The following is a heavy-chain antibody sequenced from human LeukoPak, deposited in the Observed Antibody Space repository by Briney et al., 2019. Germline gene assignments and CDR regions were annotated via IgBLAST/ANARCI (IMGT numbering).Heavy chain of an antibody. CDR3: ARDVLGPYGMDV. CDR1: GYTFTGYY. J-gene: IGHJ6*02. CDR2: INPNSGGT. Sequence: GASVKVSCKASGYTFTGYYMHWVRQAPGQGLEWMGWINPNSGGTKYAQKFQGRVTMTRDTSICTVYMELSRLRSDDTAVYYCARDVLGPYGMDVWGQGTKVNVSS. D-gene: IGHD3-16*01. V-gene: IGHV1-2*02.